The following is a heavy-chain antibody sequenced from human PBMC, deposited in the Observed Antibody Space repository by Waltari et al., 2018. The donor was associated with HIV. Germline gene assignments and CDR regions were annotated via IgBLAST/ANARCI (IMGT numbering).Heavy chain of an antibody. V-gene: IGHV3-48*01. Sequence: EVQLVESGGGLVQPGGSLRLSCAASGFTFSNYTMNWVRQDPGKGREWVSYISRSSSSIFYAYSVKGRFTISRDNAKNSLYLQMNSLRVEDTAVYYCARDINGGWGYWGQGTLVTVAS. J-gene: IGHJ4*02. D-gene: IGHD7-27*01. CDR3: ARDINGGWGY. CDR2: ISRSSSSI. CDR1: GFTFSNYT.